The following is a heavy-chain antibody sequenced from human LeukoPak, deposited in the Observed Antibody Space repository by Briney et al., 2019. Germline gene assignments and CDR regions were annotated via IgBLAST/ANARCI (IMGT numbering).Heavy chain of an antibody. V-gene: IGHV3-48*01. J-gene: IGHJ4*02. D-gene: IGHD3-22*01. CDR1: GFTFSSYS. CDR2: ISSSGSTI. Sequence: GGSLRLSCAASGFTFSSYSMNWVRQAPGKGLEWVSYISSSGSTIYYADSVKGRFTISRDNSKNTLNLQMNSLRAEDTAVYYCAKDPTHYRVWDYYETIGLSYWGQGTLVTVSS. CDR3: AKDPTHYRVWDYYETIGLSY.